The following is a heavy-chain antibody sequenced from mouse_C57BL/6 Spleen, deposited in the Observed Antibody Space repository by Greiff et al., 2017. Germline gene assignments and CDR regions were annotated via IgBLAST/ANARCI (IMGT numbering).Heavy chain of an antibody. V-gene: IGHV5-15*01. Sequence: EVKLMESGGGLVQPGGSLKLSCAASGFTFSDYGMAWVRQAPRKGPEWVAFISNLAYSIYYADTVTGRFTISRENAKKTLYLEMSRLRSEDTAMYYCARRSHAMDYWGQGTSVTVSS. D-gene: IGHD1-1*01. J-gene: IGHJ4*01. CDR3: ARRSHAMDY. CDR1: GFTFSDYG. CDR2: ISNLAYSI.